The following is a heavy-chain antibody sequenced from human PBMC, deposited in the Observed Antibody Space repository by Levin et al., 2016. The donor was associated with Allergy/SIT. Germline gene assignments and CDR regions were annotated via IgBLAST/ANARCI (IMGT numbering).Heavy chain of an antibody. D-gene: IGHD1-26*01. CDR2: INHVGSV. Sequence: SETLSLTCAVFGESFNNDYWNWIRQPPGKGLEWIGEINHVGSVNYNPSLKGRITVSVDTSKNHFSLKLRSVTAADTAVYYCARRMSGSWKWWFDPWGQGTLVTVSS. CDR1: GESFNNDY. J-gene: IGHJ5*02. V-gene: IGHV4-34*01. CDR3: ARRMSGSWKWWFDP.